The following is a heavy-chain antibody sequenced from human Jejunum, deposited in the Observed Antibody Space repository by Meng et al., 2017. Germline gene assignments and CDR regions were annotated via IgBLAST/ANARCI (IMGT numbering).Heavy chain of an antibody. CDR1: GVSVTSGHYY. CDR3: ARGGWDFEY. CDR2: VFYTGST. D-gene: IGHD3-16*01. J-gene: IGHJ4*02. Sequence: QVQLQVSGPGLVRPSETLSLTCTVSGVSVTSGHYYWSWVRQPPGQGLEWIGHVFYTGSTNYSPSFKSRVTISVHTSMNQFSLKLNSVTAADTAVYYCARGGWDFEYWGQGILVTVSS. V-gene: IGHV4-61*01.